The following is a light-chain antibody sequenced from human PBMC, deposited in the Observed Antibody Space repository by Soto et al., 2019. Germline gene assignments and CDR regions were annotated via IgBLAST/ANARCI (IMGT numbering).Light chain of an antibody. V-gene: IGLV2-11*01. CDR2: DVS. CDR1: NSDVGAYDH. CDR3: CSYAGSSTWV. J-gene: IGLJ3*02. Sequence: QAVVTQPRSVSGSPGQSVTISCTGTNSDVGAYDHVSWYQHHPGKAPKLMIYDVSKRPSGVPDRFSGSKSGNTASLTISGLQAEEEADYYCCSYAGSSTWVFGGGTKLTVL.